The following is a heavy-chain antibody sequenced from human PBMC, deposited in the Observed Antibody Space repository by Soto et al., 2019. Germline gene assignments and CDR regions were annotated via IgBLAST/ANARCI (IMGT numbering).Heavy chain of an antibody. CDR2: IWYDGSNA. CDR3: ARDHERRSILHCFAY. CDR1: GFTFSPHG. D-gene: IGHD3-9*01. V-gene: IGHV3-33*01. J-gene: IGHJ4*02. Sequence: QVLLVQSGGGVVQPGRSLRLSCVASGFTFSPHGMHWVRQAPGQGLEWVASIWYDGSNAYYADSVRGRFTISRDNSKNRLYLQMNSLRAEDTAVYYCARDHERRSILHCFAYWGQGDLVTVSS.